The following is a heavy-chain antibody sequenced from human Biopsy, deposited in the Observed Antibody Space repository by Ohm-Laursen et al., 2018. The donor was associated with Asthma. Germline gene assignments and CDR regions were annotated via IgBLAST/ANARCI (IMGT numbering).Heavy chain of an antibody. D-gene: IGHD3-3*01. V-gene: IGHV4-34*01. Sequence: SETLSLTCAVYGGSFSGYYWSWIRQPPGKGLEWIAEINHSGSTNYNPSLKSRVTMSVGTSKNQLFLNLSSVTAADTAVYYCARAASTTVFWSGYSHNWFDPWGQGTLVTVSS. CDR2: INHSGST. CDR3: ARAASTTVFWSGYSHNWFDP. CDR1: GGSFSGYY. J-gene: IGHJ5*02.